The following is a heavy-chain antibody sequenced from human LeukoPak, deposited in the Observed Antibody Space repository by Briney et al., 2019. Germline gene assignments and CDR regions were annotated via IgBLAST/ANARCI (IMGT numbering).Heavy chain of an antibody. J-gene: IGHJ5*02. CDR3: ARGPYSSSLRFDP. D-gene: IGHD6-13*01. CDR2: INKDGSIT. V-gene: IGHV3-74*01. Sequence: PGGSLRLSCVASGFTFSNYWMHWVRQVPGKGPEWVSRINKDGSITNFADSVKGRFTISRDNAKNTLYLQMNSLRAEDTAVYYCARGPYSSSLRFDPWGQGTLVTASS. CDR1: GFTFSNYW.